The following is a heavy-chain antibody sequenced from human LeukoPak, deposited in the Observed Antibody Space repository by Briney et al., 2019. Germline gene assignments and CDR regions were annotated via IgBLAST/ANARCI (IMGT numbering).Heavy chain of an antibody. CDR3: ARDITMVRGLIGYYYGMDV. Sequence: GGSLRLSCAASGFTFRSYSMNWVRQAPGKGLEWVSYISSGSDTIYYVDSVKGRFTISRDNAKNSLYLQMNSLRDEDTAVYYCARDITMVRGLIGYYYGMDVWGQGTTVTVSS. CDR2: ISSGSDTI. V-gene: IGHV3-48*02. CDR1: GFTFRSYS. D-gene: IGHD3-10*01. J-gene: IGHJ6*02.